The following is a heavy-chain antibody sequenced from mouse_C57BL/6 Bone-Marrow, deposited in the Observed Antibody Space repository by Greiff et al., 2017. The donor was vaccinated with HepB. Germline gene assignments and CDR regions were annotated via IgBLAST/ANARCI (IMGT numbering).Heavy chain of an antibody. CDR3: ARLVAPEGYAMDY. J-gene: IGHJ4*01. D-gene: IGHD1-1*01. CDR2: INPYNGGT. Sequence: VQLQQSGPVLVKPGASVKMSCKASGYTFTDYYMNWVKQSHGKSLEWIGVINPYNGGTSYNQKFKGKATLTVDKSSSTAYMELNSLTSEDSAVYYCARLVAPEGYAMDYWGQGTSVTVSS. V-gene: IGHV1-19*01. CDR1: GYTFTDYY.